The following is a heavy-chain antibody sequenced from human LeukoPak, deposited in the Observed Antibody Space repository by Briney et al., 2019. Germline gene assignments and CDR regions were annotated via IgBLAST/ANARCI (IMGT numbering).Heavy chain of an antibody. CDR2: ISSRTTYI. V-gene: IGHV3-21*01. CDR1: GFTFSAYT. J-gene: IGHJ6*02. Sequence: GGSLRLSCVDSGFTFSAYTLNWVRQAPGKGLEWLSSISSRTTYIYYADSVKGRFTISRDNAKNSVFLQMNSLRAEDTAVYYCARASADYGDSPGYYYYGMDVWGQGTTVTVSS. CDR3: ARASADYGDSPGYYYYGMDV. D-gene: IGHD4-17*01.